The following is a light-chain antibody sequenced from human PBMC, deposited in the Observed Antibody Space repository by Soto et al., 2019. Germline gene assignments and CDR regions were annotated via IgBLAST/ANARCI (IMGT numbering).Light chain of an antibody. CDR2: GAS. CDR3: KQYGSSLWT. J-gene: IGKJ1*01. V-gene: IGKV3-20*01. CDR1: QSVSSGY. Sequence: EIVLTQSPGTLSLSPGERATLSCRASQSVSSGYLAWYQQKPGQAPRLLIYGASSRATGIPDRFSGRGSGTDFTLTISRLEPNEFAVYSCKQYGSSLWTFGLGTKVEIK.